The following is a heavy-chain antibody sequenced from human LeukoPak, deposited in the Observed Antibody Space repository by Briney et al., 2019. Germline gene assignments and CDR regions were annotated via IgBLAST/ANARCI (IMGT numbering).Heavy chain of an antibody. D-gene: IGHD2-2*01. Sequence: SETLSLTCAVYGGSFSGYYWSWLRQPPGKGLEWIGEINHSGSTNYNPSLKSRVTISVDTSKNQFSLKLSSVTAADTAVYYCASMEYQLATFDPWGQGTLVTVSS. CDR1: GGSFSGYY. CDR2: INHSGST. J-gene: IGHJ5*02. V-gene: IGHV4-34*01. CDR3: ASMEYQLATFDP.